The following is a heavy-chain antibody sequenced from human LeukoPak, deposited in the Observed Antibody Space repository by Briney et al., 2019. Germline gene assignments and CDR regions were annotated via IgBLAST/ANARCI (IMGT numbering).Heavy chain of an antibody. D-gene: IGHD3-10*01. Sequence: GGSLRLSCSASGFTFSSFGMNWVRQAPGKGLEWVSYISDSSSITYYADSVKGRFTISRDNAKNSLSLQLNSLRDEDTAVYFCAKVIRGGYGMDVWGQGTTVTVSS. CDR1: GFTFSSFG. CDR2: ISDSSSIT. V-gene: IGHV3-48*02. J-gene: IGHJ6*02. CDR3: AKVIRGGYGMDV.